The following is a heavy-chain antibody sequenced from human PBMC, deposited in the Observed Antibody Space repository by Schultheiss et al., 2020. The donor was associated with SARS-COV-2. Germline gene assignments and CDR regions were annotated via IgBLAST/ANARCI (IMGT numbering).Heavy chain of an antibody. CDR1: GFTFSSYA. D-gene: IGHD2-2*01. CDR2: ISGSGGST. Sequence: GGSLRLSCAASGFTFSSYAMSWVRQAPGKGLEWVSAISGSGGSTYYADSVKGRFTISRDNSKNTLYLQMNSLRAEDTAVYYCATPDAYQLLFPLDYWGQGTLVTVSS. J-gene: IGHJ4*02. CDR3: ATPDAYQLLFPLDY. V-gene: IGHV3-23*01.